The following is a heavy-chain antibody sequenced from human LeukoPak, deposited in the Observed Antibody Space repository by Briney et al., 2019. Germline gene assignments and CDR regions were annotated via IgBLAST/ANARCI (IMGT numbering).Heavy chain of an antibody. Sequence: GGSLRLSCAASGFTFSSYAMSLVGQAPGTGLHSVSAISGSGGSTYYAGSVKGRFTISRDNSKNTLYLQMNSLRAEDTAVYYCAARGNYYDSSGYYSGGWFDPWGQGTLVTVSS. J-gene: IGHJ5*02. D-gene: IGHD3-22*01. CDR1: GFTFSSYA. CDR2: ISGSGGST. CDR3: AARGNYYDSSGYYSGGWFDP. V-gene: IGHV3-23*01.